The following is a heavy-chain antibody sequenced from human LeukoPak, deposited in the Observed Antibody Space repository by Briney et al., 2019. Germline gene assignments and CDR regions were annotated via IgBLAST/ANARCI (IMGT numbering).Heavy chain of an antibody. J-gene: IGHJ6*03. CDR1: GFIFSSYS. D-gene: IGHD4/OR15-4a*01. CDR2: ISSSSSFI. CDR3: AKFDYGPSYYSMDV. Sequence: GGSLRLSCAASGFIFSSYSMNWVRQAPGKGLEWVSYISSSSSFIYYADSAKGRFTISRENAKNSLYLQMNSRGSEDTGVYYCAKFDYGPSYYSMDVWGKGTTVTVSS. V-gene: IGHV3-21*01.